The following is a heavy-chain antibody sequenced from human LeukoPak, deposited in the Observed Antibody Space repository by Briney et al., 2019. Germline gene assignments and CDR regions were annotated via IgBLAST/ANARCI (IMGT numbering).Heavy chain of an antibody. CDR1: GFTFSSYW. CDR3: ARLSEMFRGPQVIYYFDY. Sequence: GGSLRLSCAASGFTFSSYWMSWVRRAPGKGLEWVANIKQDGSEKYYVDSVKGRFTISRDYARNSLYLQLNSLRAEDTAVYYCARLSEMFRGPQVIYYFDYWGQGTLVTVSS. D-gene: IGHD3-10*01. V-gene: IGHV3-7*01. CDR2: IKQDGSEK. J-gene: IGHJ4*02.